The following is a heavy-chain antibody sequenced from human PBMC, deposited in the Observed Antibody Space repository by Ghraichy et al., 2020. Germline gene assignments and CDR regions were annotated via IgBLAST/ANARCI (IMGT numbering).Heavy chain of an antibody. Sequence: ESLNISCTVSGGSISSYYWSWIRQPPGKGLEWIGYIYYSGSTNYNPSLKSRVTISVDTSKNQFSLKLSSVTAADTAVYYCARLNYDFWSGYHNWFDPWGQGTLVTVSS. D-gene: IGHD3-3*01. V-gene: IGHV4-59*01. CDR2: IYYSGST. CDR3: ARLNYDFWSGYHNWFDP. CDR1: GGSISSYY. J-gene: IGHJ5*02.